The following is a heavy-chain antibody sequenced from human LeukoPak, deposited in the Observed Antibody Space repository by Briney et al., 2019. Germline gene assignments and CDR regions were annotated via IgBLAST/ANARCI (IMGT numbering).Heavy chain of an antibody. CDR3: ARDGVVASIGRKEYFQH. CDR1: GFGFRSYG. V-gene: IGHV3-33*01. D-gene: IGHD2-21*02. CDR2: IWHDGSNK. J-gene: IGHJ1*01. Sequence: GGSLRLSCAASGFGFRSYGMHWVRQAPGKGLEWVAVIWHDGSNKYYADSVKGRFTISRDNSKNTLYLQMNSLSAEDTAVYYCARDGVVASIGRKEYFQHWGQGTLVTVSS.